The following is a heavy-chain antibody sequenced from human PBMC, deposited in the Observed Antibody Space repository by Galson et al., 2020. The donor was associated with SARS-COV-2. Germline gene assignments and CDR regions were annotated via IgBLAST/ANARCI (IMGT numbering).Heavy chain of an antibody. CDR1: GSTFSSYA. CDR2: IIPIFGTA. CDR3: ARTGYQLPSRSLIHGMDV. V-gene: IGHV1-69*13. D-gene: IGHD2-2*01. Sequence: SVKVSCKASGSTFSSYAISWVRQAPGQGLEWMGGIIPIFGTANYAQKFQGRVTITADESTSTAYMELSSLRSEDTAVYYCARTGYQLPSRSLIHGMDVWGQGTTVTVSS. J-gene: IGHJ6*02.